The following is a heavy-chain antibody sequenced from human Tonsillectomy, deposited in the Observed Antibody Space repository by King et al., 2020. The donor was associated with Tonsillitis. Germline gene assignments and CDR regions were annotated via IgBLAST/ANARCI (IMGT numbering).Heavy chain of an antibody. CDR2: INHSGGT. J-gene: IGHJ4*02. CDR3: ARVAGAVDDY. V-gene: IGHV4-34*01. Sequence: VQLQQWGAGLLKPSETLSLTCAVYGGSFSDYYWSWIRQPPGKGLEWIGEINHSGGTNYNPSLKSRVTISVDTSKNQFSLKLTSVTAADTAMYYCARVAGAVDDYWGQGTLVTVSS. D-gene: IGHD3-10*01. CDR1: GGSFSDYY.